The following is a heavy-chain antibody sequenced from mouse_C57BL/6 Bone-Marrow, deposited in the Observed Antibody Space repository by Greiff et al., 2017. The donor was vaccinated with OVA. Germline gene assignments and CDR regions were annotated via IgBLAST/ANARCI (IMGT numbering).Heavy chain of an antibody. CDR3: ARENWDLAWVAY. CDR1: GYSITSGYY. J-gene: IGHJ3*01. D-gene: IGHD4-1*01. V-gene: IGHV3-6*01. CDR2: ISYDGSN. Sequence: DVQLQESGPGLVKPSQSLSLTCSVTGYSITSGYYWNWIRQFPGNKLEWMGYISYDGSNNYNPSLKNRISITRDTSKNQFFLKLNSVTTEDTATYYCARENWDLAWVAYWGQGTLVTVSA.